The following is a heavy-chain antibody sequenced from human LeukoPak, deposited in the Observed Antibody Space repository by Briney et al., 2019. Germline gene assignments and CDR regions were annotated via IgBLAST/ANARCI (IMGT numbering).Heavy chain of an antibody. CDR2: INPNSGGT. V-gene: IGHV1-2*02. Sequence: GASVKVSCKASGYTFTGYYMHWVRQAPGQGLEWMGWINPNSGGTNYAQKFQGRVTMTRDTSISTAYMEPSRLRSDDTAVYYCASLGYYDSSGYRNWFDPWGQGTLVTVSS. CDR3: ASLGYYDSSGYRNWFDP. CDR1: GYTFTGYY. D-gene: IGHD3-22*01. J-gene: IGHJ5*02.